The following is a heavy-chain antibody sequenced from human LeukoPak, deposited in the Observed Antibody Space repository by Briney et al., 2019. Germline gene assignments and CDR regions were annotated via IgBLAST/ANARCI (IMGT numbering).Heavy chain of an antibody. V-gene: IGHV1-69*04. Sequence: SVKVSCKASGGTFSSYTISWVRQAPGQGLEWMGRIIPILGIANYAQKFQGRVTITADKSTSTAYMELSSLRSEDTVVYYCARDLGYCSGGSCYNWFDPWGQGTLVTVSS. D-gene: IGHD2-15*01. J-gene: IGHJ5*02. CDR1: GGTFSSYT. CDR3: ARDLGYCSGGSCYNWFDP. CDR2: IIPILGIA.